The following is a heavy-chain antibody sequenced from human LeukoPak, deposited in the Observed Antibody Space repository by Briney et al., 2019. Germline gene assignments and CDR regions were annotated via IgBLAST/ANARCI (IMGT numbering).Heavy chain of an antibody. CDR2: IIPIFGTA. V-gene: IGHV1-69*13. CDR1: GGTFSSYA. CDR3: ARDMRSYGDYYYYGMDV. J-gene: IGHJ6*02. D-gene: IGHD1-26*01. Sequence: SVKVSCKASGGTFSSYAISWVRQAPGQGLEWMGGIIPIFGTANYAQKFQGRVTITADESTSTAYMELSSLRSEDTAVYYCARDMRSYGDYYYYGMDVWGQGTTVTVSS.